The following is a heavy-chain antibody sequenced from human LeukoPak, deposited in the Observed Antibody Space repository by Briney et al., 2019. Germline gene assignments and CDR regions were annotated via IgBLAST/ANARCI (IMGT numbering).Heavy chain of an antibody. CDR2: IIGSGSEM. CDR3: AKVQSDIVGAMFFAFDV. J-gene: IGHJ3*01. CDR1: GFTFNSYS. Sequence: GGPLRLSCGVAGFTFNSYSMNWVRQAPGKGLGWVASIIGSGSEMFYADSLKGRFTISRDNSENSLYLQMNSLRVEDTAVYYCAKVQSDIVGAMFFAFDVWGQGTMVSVSS. V-gene: IGHV3-21*06. D-gene: IGHD1-26*01.